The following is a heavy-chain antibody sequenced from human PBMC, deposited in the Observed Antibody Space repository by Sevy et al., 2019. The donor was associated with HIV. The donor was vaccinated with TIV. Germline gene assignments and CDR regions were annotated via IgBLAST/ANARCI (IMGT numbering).Heavy chain of an antibody. J-gene: IGHJ4*02. CDR1: GFTVSSNY. V-gene: IGHV3-53*01. CDR3: ARGGRAFWSGYAITN. CDR2: IYSGGST. D-gene: IGHD3-3*01. Sequence: GGSLRLSCAASGFTVSSNYMSWVRQAPGKGLEWVSVIYSGGSTYYADSVKGRFTISRDNSKNTLYLQMNSLRAEDTAVYYCARGGRAFWSGYAITNWGQGTLVTVSS.